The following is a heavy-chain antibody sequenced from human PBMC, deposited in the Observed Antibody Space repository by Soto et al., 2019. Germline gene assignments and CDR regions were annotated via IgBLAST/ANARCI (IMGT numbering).Heavy chain of an antibody. V-gene: IGHV4-31*03. Sequence: PSETLSLTCTVSGGSISSGGYYWSWIRQQPGKGLEWIGYIYYSGSTYYNPSLKSRVTISVDTSKNQFSLKLSSVTAADTAVYYCARTMYDYVWGSYRSGYYYGMDVWGQGTTVTVSS. CDR1: GGSISSGGYY. D-gene: IGHD3-16*02. CDR3: ARTMYDYVWGSYRSGYYYGMDV. J-gene: IGHJ6*02. CDR2: IYYSGST.